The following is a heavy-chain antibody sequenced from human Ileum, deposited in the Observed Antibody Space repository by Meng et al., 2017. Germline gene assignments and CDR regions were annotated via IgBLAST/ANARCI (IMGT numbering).Heavy chain of an antibody. Sequence: EGQLAGTGGGLVPPRGSLRPSCAASGFTVSYKYMNWVRQAPGKGLEWVSVIDAGGGTNYADSVKGRFTISRDNSKNTLYLQMDSLRAEDMAVYYCVGGFYFQYWGQGTLVTVSS. CDR3: VGGFYFQY. CDR2: IDAGGGT. V-gene: IGHV3-53*02. CDR1: GFTVSYKY. J-gene: IGHJ1*01. D-gene: IGHD3-3*01.